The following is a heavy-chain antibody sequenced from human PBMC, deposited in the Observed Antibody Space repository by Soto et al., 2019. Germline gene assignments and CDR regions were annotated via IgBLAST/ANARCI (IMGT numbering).Heavy chain of an antibody. Sequence: SETLSLTCTVSGGSISSGGYYWSWIRQHPGEGLEWIGYIYYSGSTYYNPSLKSRVTISVDTSKNQFSLKLSSVTAADTAVYYCASWYYYDSSGYVRWFDPWGQGTLVTVSS. V-gene: IGHV4-31*03. J-gene: IGHJ5*02. CDR3: ASWYYYDSSGYVRWFDP. CDR1: GGSISSGGYY. D-gene: IGHD3-22*01. CDR2: IYYSGST.